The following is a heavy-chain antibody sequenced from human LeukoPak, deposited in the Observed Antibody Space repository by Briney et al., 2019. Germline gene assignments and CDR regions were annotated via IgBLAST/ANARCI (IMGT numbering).Heavy chain of an antibody. J-gene: IGHJ5*02. CDR1: GYTFTSYG. D-gene: IGHD3-22*01. V-gene: IGHV1-18*01. CDR3: ARSLTYYYDSSGYYH. CDR2: ISAYNGNT. Sequence: ASVKVSCKASGYTFTSYGISWVRQAPGQGLEWMGWISAYNGNTNYAQKLQGRVTMTTDTSTSTAYMELRSLRSDDTAVYYCARSLTYYYDSSGYYHWGQGTLVTVSS.